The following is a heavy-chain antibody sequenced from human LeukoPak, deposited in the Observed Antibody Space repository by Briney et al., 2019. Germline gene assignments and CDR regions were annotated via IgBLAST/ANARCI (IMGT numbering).Heavy chain of an antibody. CDR1: GGSVSSSYY. D-gene: IGHD1-1*01. J-gene: IGHJ4*02. V-gene: IGHV4-39*02. Sequence: SETLSVTCTVSGGSVSSSYYWGWIRQPPGKGLEWIGSICSGGNMCFNPIFESRVTISVDSSRSHFFLQLTSATAADTAVYFCARDGPWKSDSWGRGTLVTVSS. CDR3: ARDGPWKSDS. CDR2: ICSGGNM.